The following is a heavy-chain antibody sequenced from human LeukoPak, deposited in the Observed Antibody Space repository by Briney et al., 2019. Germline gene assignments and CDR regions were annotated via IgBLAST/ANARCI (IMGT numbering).Heavy chain of an antibody. D-gene: IGHD3-10*01. Sequence: ASVKVSCKASGYTFTSYYMHWVRQAPGQGLEWMGIINPSGGSTSYAQKLQGRVTITADESTSTAYMELSSLRSEDTAVYYCARSEYYYGSGSKRHKGGWFDPWGQGTLVTVSS. CDR3: ARSEYYYGSGSKRHKGGWFDP. V-gene: IGHV1-46*01. CDR1: GYTFTSYY. J-gene: IGHJ5*02. CDR2: INPSGGST.